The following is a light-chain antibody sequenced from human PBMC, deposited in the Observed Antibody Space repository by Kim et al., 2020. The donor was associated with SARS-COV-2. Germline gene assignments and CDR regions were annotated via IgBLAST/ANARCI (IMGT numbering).Light chain of an antibody. CDR2: KAS. CDR1: QTISTW. V-gene: IGKV1-5*03. J-gene: IGKJ2*01. Sequence: SASIGDRVTITCRASQTISTWLAWYQQKPGKAPNLLIYKASFLESGVPSRFSGSGSGTEFSLTISSLQPDDCATYYCQHYNSYPYTFGQGTKLEI. CDR3: QHYNSYPYT.